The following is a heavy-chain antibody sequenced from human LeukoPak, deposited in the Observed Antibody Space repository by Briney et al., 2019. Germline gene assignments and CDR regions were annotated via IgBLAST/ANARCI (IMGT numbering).Heavy chain of an antibody. CDR3: ARGGSSWPSYYFDY. V-gene: IGHV3-33*01. D-gene: IGHD6-13*01. CDR2: IWYDGSNK. CDR1: GFTFSSYG. Sequence: GGSLRLSCAASGFTFSSYGMHWVRQAPGKGLEWVAVIWYDGSNKYYADSVKGRFTISRDNSKNTLYLQMNSLRAEDTAVYYCARGGSSWPSYYFDYWGQGTLVTASS. J-gene: IGHJ4*02.